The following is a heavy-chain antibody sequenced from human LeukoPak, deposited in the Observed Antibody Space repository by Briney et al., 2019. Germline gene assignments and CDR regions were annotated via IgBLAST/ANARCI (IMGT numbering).Heavy chain of an antibody. J-gene: IGHJ3*02. CDR1: GFTFSRYW. CDR3: AKDLYGGNSLGAFDI. CDR2: ISGSGGST. V-gene: IGHV3-23*01. D-gene: IGHD4-23*01. Sequence: PGGSLRLSCAASGFTFSRYWMTWVRQAPGTGLEWVSGISGSGGSTYYADSVKGRFTISRDNSKNTLYLKMNSLRAEDTAVYYCAKDLYGGNSLGAFDIWGQGTVVTVSS.